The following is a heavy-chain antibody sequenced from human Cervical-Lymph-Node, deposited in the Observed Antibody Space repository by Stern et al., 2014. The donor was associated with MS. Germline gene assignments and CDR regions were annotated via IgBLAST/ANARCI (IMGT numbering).Heavy chain of an antibody. CDR2: IIPILGLP. CDR3: ARGIVSNRAAATQHNLFDS. Sequence: VQLVESGAEVSKPGSSVNVSCKASGGGALSSSYAITWMRQAPGQGLEWMGRIIPILGLPNYAQKFKERVTITADRSTTTAYMELNSLRSEDTAVYYCARGIVSNRAAATQHNLFDSWGQGTLVTVSS. V-gene: IGHV1-69*09. J-gene: IGHJ5*01. D-gene: IGHD2-15*01. CDR1: GGGALSSSYA.